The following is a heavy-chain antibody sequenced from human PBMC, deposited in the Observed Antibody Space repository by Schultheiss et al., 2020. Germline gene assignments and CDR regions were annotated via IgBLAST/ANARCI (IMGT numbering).Heavy chain of an antibody. D-gene: IGHD2-15*01. CDR1: GGTFTSYD. Sequence: ASVKVSCKASGGTFTSYDINWVRQATGQGLEWMGWMNPNSGGTNYAQKFQGRVTMTRDTSISTAYMELSRLRSDDTAVYYCARGGTSRYCSGGSCYGANDYWGQGTLVNVSS. CDR2: MNPNSGGT. J-gene: IGHJ4*02. CDR3: ARGGTSRYCSGGSCYGANDY. V-gene: IGHV1-2*02.